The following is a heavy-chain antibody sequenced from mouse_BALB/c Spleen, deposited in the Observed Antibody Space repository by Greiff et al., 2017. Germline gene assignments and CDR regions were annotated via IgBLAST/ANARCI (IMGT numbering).Heavy chain of an antibody. D-gene: IGHD4-1*01. J-gene: IGHJ4*01. CDR1: GFSLTSYG. Sequence: VQLQESGPGLVAPSQSLSITCTVSGFSLTSYGVHWVRQPPGKGLEWLGVIWAGGSTNYNSALMSRLSISKDNSKSQVFLKMNSLQTDDTAMYYCARENWDYAMDYWGQGTSVTVSS. CDR3: ARENWDYAMDY. CDR2: IWAGGST. V-gene: IGHV2-9*02.